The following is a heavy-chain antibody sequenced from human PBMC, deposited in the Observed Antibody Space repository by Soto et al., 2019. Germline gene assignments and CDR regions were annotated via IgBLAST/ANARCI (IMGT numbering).Heavy chain of an antibody. CDR2: IGPASGDT. V-gene: IGHV1-2*02. D-gene: IGHD3-10*01. CDR1: GYTFTGHY. Sequence: GASVKVSCKASGYTFTGHYIHWVRQAPGQGPEWLGEIGPASGDTRYAQKCQGRVTMTRDTSITTVYMELNNLSPDDTAVYYCGRGRSGQLVVFYWGQGTPVTVSS. CDR3: GRGRSGQLVVFY. J-gene: IGHJ4*02.